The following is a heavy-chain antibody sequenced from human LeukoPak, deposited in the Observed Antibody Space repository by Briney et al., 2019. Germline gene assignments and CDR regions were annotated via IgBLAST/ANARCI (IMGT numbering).Heavy chain of an antibody. D-gene: IGHD6-13*01. CDR2: ISSSSSYI. CDR3: ARGDSSSWYL. CDR1: GFTFSSYS. J-gene: IGHJ4*02. Sequence: GGSLRLSCAASGFTFSSYSMNWARQAPGKGLEWVSSISSSSSYIYYADSVKGRFTISRDNARNSLYLQMNSLRAEDTAVYYCARGDSSSWYLWGQGTLVTVSS. V-gene: IGHV3-21*01.